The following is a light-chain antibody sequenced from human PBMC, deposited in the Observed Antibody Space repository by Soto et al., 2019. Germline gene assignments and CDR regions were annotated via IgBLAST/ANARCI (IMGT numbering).Light chain of an antibody. Sequence: EIVLTQSPDTLSLSPGERATLSCTASESVTSSCLAWYQRKPGQAPRLLIYDASNRATGIPARFSGSGSGTDFTLTISSLEPEDFAVYYCQQRSNWLFGPGTKVDIK. CDR2: DAS. CDR1: ESVTSSC. V-gene: IGKV3-11*01. J-gene: IGKJ3*01. CDR3: QQRSNWL.